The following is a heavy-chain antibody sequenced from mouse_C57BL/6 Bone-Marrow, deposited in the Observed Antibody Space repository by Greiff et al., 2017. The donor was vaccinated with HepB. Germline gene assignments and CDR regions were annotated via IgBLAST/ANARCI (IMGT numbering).Heavy chain of an antibody. V-gene: IGHV5-12*01. CDR1: GFTFSDYY. D-gene: IGHD1-1*01. J-gene: IGHJ4*01. Sequence: EVQLVESGGGLVQPGGSLKLSCAASGFTFSDYYMYWVRQTPEKRLEWVAYISNGGGSTYYPDTVKGRFTISRDNAKNTLYLQMSRLKSEDTAMYYCARLIYYYGSSPYYYAMDYWGQGTSVTVSS. CDR2: ISNGGGST. CDR3: ARLIYYYGSSPYYYAMDY.